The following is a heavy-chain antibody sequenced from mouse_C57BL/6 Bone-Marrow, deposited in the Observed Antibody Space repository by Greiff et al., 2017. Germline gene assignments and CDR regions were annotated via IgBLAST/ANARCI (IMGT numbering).Heavy chain of an antibody. J-gene: IGHJ4*01. CDR3: SRSGYSNYVYYYAMDY. CDR1: GYTFTSYW. Sequence: QVQLKQPGAELVMPGASVKLSCKASGYTFTSYWMHWVKQRPGQGLEWIGAIDPSDSYTNYNQKFKGKSTLTVDNSSSTAYMQLSSLTSVDSAFYYCSRSGYSNYVYYYAMDYWGQGTSVTVSS. D-gene: IGHD2-5*01. V-gene: IGHV1-69*01. CDR2: IDPSDSYT.